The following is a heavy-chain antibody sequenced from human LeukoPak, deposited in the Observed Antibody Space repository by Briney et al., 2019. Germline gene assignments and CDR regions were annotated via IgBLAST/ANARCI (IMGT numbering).Heavy chain of an antibody. CDR3: ARDHTELSYCSRTSCYLGY. Sequence: ASVKVSCKASGYTFTGYYMHWVRQAPGQGLEWMGWINPNSGGTNYAQKFQGRVTMTRDTSISTAYMELSRLRSDDTAVYYCARDHTELSYCSRTSCYLGYWGQGTLVTVSS. CDR1: GYTFTGYY. V-gene: IGHV1-2*02. D-gene: IGHD2-2*01. J-gene: IGHJ4*02. CDR2: INPNSGGT.